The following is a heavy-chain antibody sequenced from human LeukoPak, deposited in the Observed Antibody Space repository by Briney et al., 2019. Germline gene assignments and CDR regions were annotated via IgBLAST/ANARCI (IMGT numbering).Heavy chain of an antibody. CDR1: GFTFSSYA. J-gene: IGHJ5*02. V-gene: IGHV3-23*01. D-gene: IGHD2-2*01. CDR3: AKGYCSSTSCPEGVWYNWFDP. CDR2: ISGSGGST. Sequence: PGGSLRLSRAASGFTFSSYAMSWVRQAPGKGLEWVSAISGSGGSTYYADSVKGRFTISRDNSKNTLYLQMNSLRAEDTAVYYCAKGYCSSTSCPEGVWYNWFDPWGQGTLVTVSS.